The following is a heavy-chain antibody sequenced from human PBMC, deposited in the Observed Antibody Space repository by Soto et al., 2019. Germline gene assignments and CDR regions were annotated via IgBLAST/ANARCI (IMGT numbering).Heavy chain of an antibody. CDR2: IFAGGTT. V-gene: IGHV3-23*01. J-gene: IGHJ4*02. CDR3: AKDGSYYDCDY. D-gene: IGHD3-10*01. CDR1: GFTFSSYG. Sequence: GGSMRLSCEASGFTFSSYGMTWDRQAPGKGLEWVSTIFAGGTTLYADSVKGRFTISRDNSQNTLYLQMTRLKADDTAVYYCAKDGSYYDCDYWGQGTKGTVSA.